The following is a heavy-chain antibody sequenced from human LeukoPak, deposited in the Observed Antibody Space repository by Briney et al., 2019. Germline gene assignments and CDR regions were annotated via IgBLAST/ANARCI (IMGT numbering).Heavy chain of an antibody. J-gene: IGHJ4*02. CDR3: ATKPRIYGDYIC. CDR1: GLTFSSHE. D-gene: IGHD4-17*01. CDR2: ISSSGTTI. Sequence: GGSLRLSCVASGLTFSSHEMDWVRQAPGKGLEWVSYISSSGTTIYHADSVKGRLTISRDNAKKSVFLQMNSLRVEDTAIYYCATKPRIYGDYICWGQGTLVTVSS. V-gene: IGHV3-48*03.